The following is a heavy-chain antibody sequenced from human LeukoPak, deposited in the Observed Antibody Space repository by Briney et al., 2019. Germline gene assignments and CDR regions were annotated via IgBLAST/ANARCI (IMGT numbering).Heavy chain of an antibody. CDR1: GFTFDDYA. J-gene: IGHJ4*02. V-gene: IGHV3-20*04. D-gene: IGHD6-19*01. Sequence: GGSLRLSCAASGFTFDDYALSWVRQAPGKGLEWVSSINWNAGSTSYADSVRGRFTISRDNARNSLYLQMNTLRADDTAFYYCVRVSTGYYFDSWGQGTLVTVSS. CDR3: VRVSTGYYFDS. CDR2: INWNAGST.